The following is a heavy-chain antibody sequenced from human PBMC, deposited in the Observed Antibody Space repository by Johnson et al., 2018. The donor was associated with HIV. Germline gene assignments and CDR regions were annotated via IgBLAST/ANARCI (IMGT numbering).Heavy chain of an antibody. CDR3: ARDRVWFGELYAFDI. CDR2: INWNGGST. J-gene: IGHJ3*02. D-gene: IGHD3-10*01. CDR1: GFTFDDYG. V-gene: IGHV3-20*04. Sequence: VQLVESGGGVVQPGGSLRLSCAASGFTFDDYGMNWVRQAPGKGLEWVSGINWNGGSTGYADSVKGRFTISRDNAKNSLYLQMNSLRAEDTAVYYCARDRVWFGELYAFDIWGQGTMVTVSS.